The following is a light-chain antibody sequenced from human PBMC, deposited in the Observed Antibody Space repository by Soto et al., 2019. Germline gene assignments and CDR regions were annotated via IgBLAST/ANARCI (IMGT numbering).Light chain of an antibody. CDR1: QSINNW. CDR2: TAS. V-gene: IGKV1-5*03. J-gene: IGKJ1*01. CDR3: QQYNRFST. Sequence: DIPMTQSPSTLSASVGDRVTITCRASQSINNWLAWYQQKPREAPKLLLRTASSLESRVPSRLSGSGSGTEFTLTISSLQPEDSATYNCQQYNRFSTSGQGTQVQI.